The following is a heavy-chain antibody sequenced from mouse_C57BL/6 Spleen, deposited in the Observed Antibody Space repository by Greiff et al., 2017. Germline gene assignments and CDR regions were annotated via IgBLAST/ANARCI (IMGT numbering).Heavy chain of an antibody. CDR3: ARASRVYYAMDD. D-gene: IGHD1-1*01. V-gene: IGHV1-18*01. CDR1: GYTFTDYT. Sequence: EVQLQQSGPELVKPGASVKLPCKASGYTFTDYTMDWVKQSHGQSLEWIGDINPNNGGTIYNQTFKGKATLTVDKSSSTAYMELRSLTSEDTAVYDCARASRVYYAMDDWGQGTSVTVSS. J-gene: IGHJ4*01. CDR2: INPNNGGT.